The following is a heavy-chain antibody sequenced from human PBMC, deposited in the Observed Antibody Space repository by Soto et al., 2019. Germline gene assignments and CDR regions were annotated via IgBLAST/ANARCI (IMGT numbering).Heavy chain of an antibody. CDR2: IWYDGSNK. J-gene: IGHJ5*02. D-gene: IGHD3-10*01. Sequence: GGSLRLSCAASGFTFSSYGMHWVRQAPGKGLEWVAVIWYDGSNKYYADSVKGRFTISRDNSKNTLYLQMNSLRAEDTAVYYCARDLVYYGSGGFDPWGQGTLVTVSS. CDR3: ARDLVYYGSGGFDP. V-gene: IGHV3-33*01. CDR1: GFTFSSYG.